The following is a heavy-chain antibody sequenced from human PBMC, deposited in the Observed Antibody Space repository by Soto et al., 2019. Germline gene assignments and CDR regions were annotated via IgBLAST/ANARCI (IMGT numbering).Heavy chain of an antibody. CDR2: IYYSGST. CDR3: ARDTDGDYLFDY. J-gene: IGHJ4*02. Sequence: SETLSLTCTVSGGSISSYYWSWIRQPPGKGLEWIGYIYYSGSTNYNPSLKSRVTISVDTSKNQFSLKLSSVTAADTAVYYCARDTDGDYLFDYWGQGTLVTVSS. CDR1: GGSISSYY. V-gene: IGHV4-59*01. D-gene: IGHD4-17*01.